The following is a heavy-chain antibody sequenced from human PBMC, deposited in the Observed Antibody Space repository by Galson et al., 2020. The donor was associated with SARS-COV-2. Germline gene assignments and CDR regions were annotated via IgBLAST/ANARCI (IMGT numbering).Heavy chain of an antibody. CDR1: GGSISPNY. D-gene: IGHD3-9*01. CDR3: ATSFDWPLDF. CDR2: IHYSGRS. J-gene: IGHJ4*02. V-gene: IGHV4-59*01. Sequence: SETLSLTCSVSGGSISPNYLTWIRQPPGRGLEWIGYIHYSGRSDYHPSLRSRVTISAGTSMTQASLTLTSVTAADTAIYYCATSFDWPLDFWGQGTLVTVTS.